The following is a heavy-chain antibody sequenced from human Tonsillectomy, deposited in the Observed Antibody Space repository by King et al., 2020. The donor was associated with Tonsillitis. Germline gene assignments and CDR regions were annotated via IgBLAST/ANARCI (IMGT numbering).Heavy chain of an antibody. J-gene: IGHJ4*02. CDR1: GFTFSSYD. D-gene: IGHD1-26*01. V-gene: IGHV3-13*04. CDR2: IGTAGDT. Sequence: VQLVESGGGLVQPGGSLRLSCAASGFTFSSYDMHWVRQATGKGLEWVSAIGTAGDTYYPGSVKGRFTISRENAKNSLYLQMNSLRAGDTAVYYCARGVYGGSYYEGFDYWGQGTLVTVSS. CDR3: ARGVYGGSYYEGFDY.